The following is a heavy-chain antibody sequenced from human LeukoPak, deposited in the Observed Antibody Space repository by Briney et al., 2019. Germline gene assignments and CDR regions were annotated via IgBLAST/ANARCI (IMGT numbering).Heavy chain of an antibody. D-gene: IGHD6-19*01. CDR2: IYPGDSDT. CDR1: GYSFTSYW. V-gene: IGHV5-51*01. Sequence: GESLKISCKGSGYSFTSYWIGWVRQMPGKGLEWMGIIYPGDSDTRYSPSFQGQVTISADKSISTAYLQWSSLKTSDTAMYYCARQRPGIAVAGPLDYWGQGTLVTVSS. J-gene: IGHJ4*02. CDR3: ARQRPGIAVAGPLDY.